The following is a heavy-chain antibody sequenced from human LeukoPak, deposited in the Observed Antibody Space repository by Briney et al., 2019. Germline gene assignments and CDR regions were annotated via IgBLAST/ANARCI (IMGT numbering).Heavy chain of an antibody. J-gene: IGHJ5*01. CDR3: TRDRVLGSGSSDS. Sequence: HPGGSLRLSCAASGFTFSDYWMHWVRQASGKGLVWVSRIRGDGNDMNYADSVKGRFTISRDNAKNMVYLQINSLRADDTAVYYCTRDRVLGSGSSDSWGQGTLVTVST. CDR2: IRGDGNDM. V-gene: IGHV3-74*01. CDR1: GFTFSDYW. D-gene: IGHD3-10*01.